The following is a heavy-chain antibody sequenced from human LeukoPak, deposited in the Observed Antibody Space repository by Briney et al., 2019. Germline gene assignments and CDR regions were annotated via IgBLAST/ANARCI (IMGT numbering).Heavy chain of an antibody. J-gene: IGHJ6*01. D-gene: IGHD3-10*01. CDR1: GGSINSYY. Sequence: PSETLSLTCTVSGGSINSYYWTWLRQPPGKGLEWIGYIYYSGSTHYNPSLNSRVTISMDTSKNHFSLKLSSVCAADTSNYYCARTSRQFYGSGSNLSPWPAEMDVGGQGTKVTV. CDR3: ARTSRQFYGSGSNLSPWPAEMDV. V-gene: IGHV4-59*01. CDR2: IYYSGST.